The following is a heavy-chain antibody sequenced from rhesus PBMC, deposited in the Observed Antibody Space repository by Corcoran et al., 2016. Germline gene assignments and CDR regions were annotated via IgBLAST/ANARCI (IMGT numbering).Heavy chain of an antibody. CDR2: ITYSGST. D-gene: IGHD4-29*01. J-gene: IGHJ4*01. CDR1: GGSISSGYYY. Sequence: QVQLQESGPGLVKPSETLSLTCAVSGGSISSGYYYWSWIRQPPGKRLEWIGYITYSGSTSYNPSHQSRVNISRDTSKNQCSLKLSSVTAADTAVYYCAREIYGGGVDYWGQGVLVTVSS. CDR3: AREIYGGGVDY. V-gene: IGHV4-122*02.